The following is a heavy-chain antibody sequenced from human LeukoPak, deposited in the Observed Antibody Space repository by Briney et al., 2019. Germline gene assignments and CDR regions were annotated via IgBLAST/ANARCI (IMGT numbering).Heavy chain of an antibody. Sequence: ASVKVSCKASGYTFTDYYMHWVRQAPGQGLEWMGWIRPYSGGTNYAQKFLGRVTMTRDTSISTTYMELRSLISDDTAVYYCTRDRGILTGSYTSDFDYWGQGTLVTVSS. D-gene: IGHD3-9*01. V-gene: IGHV1-2*02. CDR2: IRPYSGGT. CDR1: GYTFTDYY. J-gene: IGHJ4*02. CDR3: TRDRGILTGSYTSDFDY.